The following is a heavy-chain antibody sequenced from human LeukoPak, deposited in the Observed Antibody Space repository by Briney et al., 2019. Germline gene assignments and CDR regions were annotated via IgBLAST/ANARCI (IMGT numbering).Heavy chain of an antibody. D-gene: IGHD6-13*01. Sequence: GASVKVSCKASGYTFTSYDINWLRQATGQGLEWMGWMNPNSGNTGYAQKFQGRVTMTRNTSISTAYMELSSLRSEDTAVYYCARGPPRYSSSWYPRGWFDPWGQGTLVTVSS. CDR1: GYTFTSYD. J-gene: IGHJ5*02. CDR3: ARGPPRYSSSWYPRGWFDP. V-gene: IGHV1-8*01. CDR2: MNPNSGNT.